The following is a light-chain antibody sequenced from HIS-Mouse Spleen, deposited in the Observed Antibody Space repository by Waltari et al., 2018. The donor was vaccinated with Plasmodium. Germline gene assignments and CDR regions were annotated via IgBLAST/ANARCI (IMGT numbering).Light chain of an antibody. J-gene: IGLJ3*02. CDR1: ALPQQY. CDR3: YSTDSSGNHRV. CDR2: EDS. Sequence: SSELTQPPSVSVSPGQPDRITCPGDALPQQYAYWYQQKSGQAPVLVIYEDSKRPSGIPERFSGSSSGTMATWTISGAQVEDEADYYCYSTDSSGNHRVFGGGTKLTVL. V-gene: IGLV3-10*01.